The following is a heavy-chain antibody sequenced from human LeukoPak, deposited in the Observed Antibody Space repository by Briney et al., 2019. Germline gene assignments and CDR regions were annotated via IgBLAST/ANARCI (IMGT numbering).Heavy chain of an antibody. J-gene: IGHJ4*02. CDR2: ISGSGVST. Sequence: GGSLRLSCAASGFTFSSYAMRWVRQAPGKGLQWVSTISGSGVSTSYADSVKGRFTISRDNSKNTLYLQMNTLRAEDMAVYYCAKVDGSGKYFDYWGRGTLVTVSS. D-gene: IGHD3-10*01. CDR1: GFTFSSYA. V-gene: IGHV3-23*01. CDR3: AKVDGSGKYFDY.